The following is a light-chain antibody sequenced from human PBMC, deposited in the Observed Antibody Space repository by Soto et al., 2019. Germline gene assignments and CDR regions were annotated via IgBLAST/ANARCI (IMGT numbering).Light chain of an antibody. CDR3: QQRSNWPPIT. CDR1: QSVSSY. Sequence: EIVLTQSPVTLSLSPGERATLSCRASQSVSSYLAWYQQKPGQAPRLLIYDASNGATGVPARFSGSGSGTHFTLTIDNLEPEDFAVYYCQQRSNWPPITFGQGTRLEIK. V-gene: IGKV3-11*01. CDR2: DAS. J-gene: IGKJ5*01.